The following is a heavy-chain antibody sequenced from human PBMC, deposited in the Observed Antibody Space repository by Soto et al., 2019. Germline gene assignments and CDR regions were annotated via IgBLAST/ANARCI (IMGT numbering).Heavy chain of an antibody. CDR3: AKDSIYGSSWKLGRRPFDY. D-gene: IGHD6-13*01. Sequence: PGGSLRLSCAASGFTFSSYAMSWVRQAPGKGLEWVSAISGSGGSTYYADSVKGRFTISRDNSKNTLYLQMNSLGAEDTAVYYCAKDSIYGSSWKLGRRPFDYWGQGTLVTVSS. CDR2: ISGSGGST. CDR1: GFTFSSYA. V-gene: IGHV3-23*01. J-gene: IGHJ4*02.